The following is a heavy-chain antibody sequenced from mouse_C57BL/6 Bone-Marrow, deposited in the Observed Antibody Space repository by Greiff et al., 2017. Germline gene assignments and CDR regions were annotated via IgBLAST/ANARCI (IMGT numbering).Heavy chain of an antibody. Sequence: VQLQQPGAELVKPGASVKLSCKASGYTFTSYWMQWVKQRPGQGLEWIGEIDPSDSYTNYNQKFKGKATLTVDTSSSTAYMQLSSLTSEDSAVXYCARHYGRGFDVWGTGTTVTVSS. CDR3: ARHYGRGFDV. V-gene: IGHV1-50*01. J-gene: IGHJ1*03. CDR2: IDPSDSYT. D-gene: IGHD1-1*01. CDR1: GYTFTSYW.